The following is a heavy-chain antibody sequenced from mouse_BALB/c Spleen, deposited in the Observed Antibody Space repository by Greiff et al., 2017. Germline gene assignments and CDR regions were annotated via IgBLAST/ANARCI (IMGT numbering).Heavy chain of an antibody. D-gene: IGHD2-14*01. V-gene: IGHV1-63*01. CDR2: IYPGSGNT. Sequence: QVQLQQSGAELVRPGTSVKISCKASGYAFTNYWLGWVKQRPGHGLEWIGDIYPGSGNTYYNEKFKGKATLTADKSSSTAYMQLSSLTSEDSAVYFCARAIVYYRDFDVWGAGTTVTVSS. CDR1: GYAFTNYW. CDR3: ARAIVYYRDFDV. J-gene: IGHJ1*01.